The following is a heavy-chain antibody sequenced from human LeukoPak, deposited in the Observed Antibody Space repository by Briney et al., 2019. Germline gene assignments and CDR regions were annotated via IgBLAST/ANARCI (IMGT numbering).Heavy chain of an antibody. V-gene: IGHV4-34*01. J-gene: IGHJ6*02. CDR1: GGSFSGYS. CDR2: INHRGST. CDR3: AGGPYCSGGTCSFYFYGLAV. D-gene: IGHD2-15*01. Sequence: SETLSLTCGVHGGSFSGYSCNWTRQPPGKGLEWIGEINHRGSTNYNPSLKSRVTISEDTSKKQFSLKLTSVTAADTAIYYCAGGPYCSGGTCSFYFYGLAVWGPGTAVTVSS.